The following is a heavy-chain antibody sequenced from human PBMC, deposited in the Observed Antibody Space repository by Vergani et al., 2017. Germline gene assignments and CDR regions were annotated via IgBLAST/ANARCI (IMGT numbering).Heavy chain of an antibody. V-gene: IGHV4-59*08. Sequence: QVQLQESGPGLVKPSETLSLTCTVSGGSISSYYWSWIRQPPGKGLEWIGYIYYSGSTNYNPSLKSRVTISVDTSKNQFSLKLSSVTAADTAVYYCARLSIAALLDDYYGMDVWGQGTTVTVSS. D-gene: IGHD6-6*01. CDR2: IYYSGST. CDR1: GGSISSYY. CDR3: ARLSIAALLDDYYGMDV. J-gene: IGHJ6*02.